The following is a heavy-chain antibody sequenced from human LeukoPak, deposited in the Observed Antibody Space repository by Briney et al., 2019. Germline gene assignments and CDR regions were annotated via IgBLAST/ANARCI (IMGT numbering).Heavy chain of an antibody. Sequence: GGSLRLSCAASGFTFSSYAMSWVRQAPGKGLEWVSAISGSGGSTYYADSVKGRFTISRDNSKNTLYLQMNSLRAEDTAVYYCTKTKMTTVTTRWFDPWGQGTLVTVSS. D-gene: IGHD4-17*01. CDR2: ISGSGGST. V-gene: IGHV3-23*01. J-gene: IGHJ5*02. CDR3: TKTKMTTVTTRWFDP. CDR1: GFTFSSYA.